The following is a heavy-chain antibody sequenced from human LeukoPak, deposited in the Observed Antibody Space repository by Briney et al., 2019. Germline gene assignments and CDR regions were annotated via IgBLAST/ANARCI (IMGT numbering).Heavy chain of an antibody. Sequence: SETLSLTCTVSGGSISSYYWSWIRQPPGKGLEWIGYIYYSGSSNYNPSLKSRVTISVDASKNQFSLKLTSVTAADTAVYYCARHAVRGYSYLDYWGQGTLVTVSS. D-gene: IGHD5-18*01. J-gene: IGHJ4*02. CDR2: IYYSGSS. CDR1: GGSISSYY. V-gene: IGHV4-59*08. CDR3: ARHAVRGYSYLDY.